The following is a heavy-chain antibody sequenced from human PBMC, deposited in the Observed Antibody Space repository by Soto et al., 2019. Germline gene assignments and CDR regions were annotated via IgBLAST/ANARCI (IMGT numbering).Heavy chain of an antibody. CDR1: GGTFSSYA. J-gene: IGHJ6*02. CDR2: IIPIFGTA. V-gene: IGHV1-69*01. Sequence: QVQLVQSGAEVKKPGSSVKVSCKASGGTFSSYAISWVRQAPGQGLEWMGGIIPIFGTANYAQKFQGRVTITADESTSTAYMELSSLRYEDTAMYYCARAATVTTVDYYYFGMDVWGQGTTVTVSS. D-gene: IGHD4-17*01. CDR3: ARAATVTTVDYYYFGMDV.